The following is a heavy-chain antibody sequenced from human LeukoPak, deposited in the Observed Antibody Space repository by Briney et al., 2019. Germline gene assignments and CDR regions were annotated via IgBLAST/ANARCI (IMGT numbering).Heavy chain of an antibody. D-gene: IGHD3-10*01. J-gene: IGHJ4*02. CDR3: AKDAVAPGSSGDFFDC. Sequence: GGSLRLSCAASGFAFSSFAMTWVRHAPGKGLGWGSTIIRSGDGTYYANSVKGRFTVSRDNSKTALDLHMYSLSAEDTALYYCAKDAVAPGSSGDFFDCWGLGTLVTVSS. CDR2: IIRSGDGT. CDR1: GFAFSSFA. V-gene: IGHV3-23*01.